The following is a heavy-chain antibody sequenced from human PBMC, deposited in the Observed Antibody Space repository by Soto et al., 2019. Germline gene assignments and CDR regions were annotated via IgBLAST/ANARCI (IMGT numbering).Heavy chain of an antibody. CDR2: IDGSGGST. CDR3: VKNSGWFNT. J-gene: IGHJ5*02. Sequence: QLLQSGGGLVQPGGSLTLSCAASGFTFGTTDMSWVRQAPGEGLEWVSTIDGSGGSTYYADPVKGRFTISRDNSRNTVYLQMNSLRGDDTALYYCVKNSGWFNTWGQGALVTVSS. V-gene: IGHV3-23*01. D-gene: IGHD3-10*01. CDR1: GFTFGTTD.